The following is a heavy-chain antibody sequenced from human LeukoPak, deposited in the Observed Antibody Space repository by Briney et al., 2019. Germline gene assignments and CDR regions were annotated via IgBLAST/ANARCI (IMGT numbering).Heavy chain of an antibody. CDR3: AREVAGTWAFDI. J-gene: IGHJ3*02. V-gene: IGHV6-1*01. Sequence: PSQTLSLTCAISGDSVSSNTAAWNWIRQSPSRGLEWLGRTFYRSKWYDDYAPSVKSRITINPDTSKNQFPLHLNSVTPEDTAVYYCAREVAGTWAFDIWGQGTMVTVS. CDR2: TFYRSKWYD. CDR1: GDSVSSNTAA. D-gene: IGHD6-19*01.